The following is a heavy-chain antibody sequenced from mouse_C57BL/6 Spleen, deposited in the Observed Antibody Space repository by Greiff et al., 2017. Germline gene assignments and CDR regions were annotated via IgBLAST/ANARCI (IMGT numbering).Heavy chain of an antibody. CDR1: GYAFSSSW. Sequence: VQLQQSGPELVKPGASVKISCKASGYAFSSSWMNWVKQRPGKGLEWIGRIYPGDGDTNYNGKFKGKATLPADKSSSTAYMQLSSRTSEDSSVYFCARLGSSYGDDYWGQGTTLTVSS. CDR2: IYPGDGDT. J-gene: IGHJ2*01. CDR3: ARLGSSYGDDY. D-gene: IGHD1-1*01. V-gene: IGHV1-82*01.